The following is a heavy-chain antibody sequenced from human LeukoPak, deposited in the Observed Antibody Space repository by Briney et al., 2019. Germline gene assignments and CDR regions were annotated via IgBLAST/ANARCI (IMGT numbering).Heavy chain of an antibody. J-gene: IGHJ4*02. D-gene: IGHD5-24*01. CDR1: GYSISSGYY. Sequence: SETLSLTCAVSGYSISSGYYWGWIRQPPGKGLEWIGTIYHSGSTYYNPSLKSRVTISVDTSKNQLSLKLSSVTAADTAVYYCALAPDGFDHWGQGTLVTVSS. CDR3: ALAPDGFDH. CDR2: IYHSGST. V-gene: IGHV4-38-2*01.